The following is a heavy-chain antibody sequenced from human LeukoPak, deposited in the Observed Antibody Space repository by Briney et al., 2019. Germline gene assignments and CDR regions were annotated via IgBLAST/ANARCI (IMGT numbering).Heavy chain of an antibody. CDR1: GYTFTSFY. V-gene: IGHV1-69*13. D-gene: IGHD5-12*01. CDR3: SRQVSGYENYFDY. J-gene: IGHJ4*02. CDR2: IIPIFGTA. Sequence: SVKVSCKASGYTFTSFYMHWVRQAPGQGLEWMGGIIPIFGTANYAQKFQGRVTITADESTSTAYMELSSLRSEDTAVYYCSRQVSGYENYFDYWGQGTLVTVSS.